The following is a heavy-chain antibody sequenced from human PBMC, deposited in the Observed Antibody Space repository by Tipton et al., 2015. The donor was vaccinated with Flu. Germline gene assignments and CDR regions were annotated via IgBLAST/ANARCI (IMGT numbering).Heavy chain of an antibody. CDR3: ARGKQVERDFDY. V-gene: IGHV4-59*12. J-gene: IGHJ4*02. CDR2: IYYSGST. CDR1: GGSISSYY. Sequence: TLSLTCTVSGGSISSYYWSWIRQPPGKGLEWIGYIYYSGSTNYNPSLKSRVTISVDTSKNQFSLKLSSVTAADTAVYYCARGKQVERDFDYWGQGTLVTVSS. D-gene: IGHD1-1*01.